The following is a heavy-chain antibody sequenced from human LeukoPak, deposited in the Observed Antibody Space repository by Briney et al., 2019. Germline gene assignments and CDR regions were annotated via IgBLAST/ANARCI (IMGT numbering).Heavy chain of an antibody. V-gene: IGHV1-18*01. CDR2: ISAYNGNT. CDR3: ASSITMVRGVIISGDWFDP. Sequence: ASVKVSCKASGYTFTSYGISWVRQAPGQGLEWMGSISAYNGNTNYAQKLQGRVTMTTDTSTSTAYMELRSLRSDDTAVYYCASSITMVRGVIISGDWFDPWGQGTLVTVSS. CDR1: GYTFTSYG. D-gene: IGHD3-10*01. J-gene: IGHJ5*02.